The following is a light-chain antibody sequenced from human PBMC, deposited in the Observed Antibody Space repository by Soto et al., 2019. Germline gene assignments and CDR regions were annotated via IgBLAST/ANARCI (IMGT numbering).Light chain of an antibody. V-gene: IGKV1-33*01. Sequence: DIQMTQSPSDMSASVGDRVTITCRASQDISNYLNWYQQKPGKAPKLLIYDASNLETGVPSRFSGRRSGTQFTLTINGLQPDDFATYYCQQYDNYKPLTFGGGTKVDIK. J-gene: IGKJ4*01. CDR1: QDISNY. CDR3: QQYDNYKPLT. CDR2: DAS.